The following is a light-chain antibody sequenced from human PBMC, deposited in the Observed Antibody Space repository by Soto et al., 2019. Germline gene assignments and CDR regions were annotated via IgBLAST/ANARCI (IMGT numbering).Light chain of an antibody. Sequence: IVLTQSPATLSLSPGERATLSCRASQTVGTFLTWLQQKPGQAPRLLIHDASNRATGIPDRFSGSGSETDFTLTISSLEPEDFAVYYCQQRSSWPLTFGGGTKVEIK. J-gene: IGKJ4*01. CDR1: QTVGTF. CDR3: QQRSSWPLT. V-gene: IGKV3-11*01. CDR2: DAS.